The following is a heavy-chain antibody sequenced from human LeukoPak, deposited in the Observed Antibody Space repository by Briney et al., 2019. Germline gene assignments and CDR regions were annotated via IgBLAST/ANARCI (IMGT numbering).Heavy chain of an antibody. Sequence: GSLRLSCAASGFTFSNYWMHWVRQAPGKGLVWVSRINTDGSRITYADSVKGRFTISRDNAMNTVYLQMNSLRAEDTAVYYCARVLGGSWDWFDPWGQGTLVAVSS. CDR1: GFTFSNYW. J-gene: IGHJ5*02. D-gene: IGHD2-15*01. V-gene: IGHV3-74*01. CDR3: ARVLGGSWDWFDP. CDR2: INTDGSRI.